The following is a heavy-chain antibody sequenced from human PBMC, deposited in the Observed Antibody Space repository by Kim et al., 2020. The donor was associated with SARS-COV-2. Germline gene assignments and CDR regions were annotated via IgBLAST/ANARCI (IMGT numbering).Heavy chain of an antibody. Sequence: SETLSLTCTVSGGSVSSGSYYWSWIRQPPGKGLEWIGYIYYSGSTNYNPSLKSRVTISVDTSKNQFSLKLSSVTAADTAVYYCARDSSSGWFKDPWGQGTLVTVSS. CDR1: GGSVSSGSYY. J-gene: IGHJ5*02. D-gene: IGHD6-19*01. V-gene: IGHV4-61*01. CDR3: ARDSSSGWFKDP. CDR2: IYYSGST.